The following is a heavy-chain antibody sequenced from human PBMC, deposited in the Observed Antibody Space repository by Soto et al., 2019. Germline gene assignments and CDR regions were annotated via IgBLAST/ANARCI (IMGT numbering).Heavy chain of an antibody. D-gene: IGHD1-26*01. CDR2: VYYSGST. CDR3: ARTAELRQKIYYYGMDV. V-gene: IGHV4-61*01. CDR1: GASVSSDYDY. Sequence: QVQLQESGPGLVKPSETLSLTCTVSGASVSSDYDYWSWVRQPPGKGLEWIGSVYYSGSTKYNPSLTSRLSISVDTSKNQFSLKLSSVTAADTAVYYCARTAELRQKIYYYGMDVWGQGTTVTGSS. J-gene: IGHJ6*02.